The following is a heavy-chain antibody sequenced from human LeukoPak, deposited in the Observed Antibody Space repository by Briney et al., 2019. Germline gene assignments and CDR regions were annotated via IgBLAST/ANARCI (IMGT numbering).Heavy chain of an antibody. D-gene: IGHD6-19*01. J-gene: IGHJ6*03. V-gene: IGHV1-8*01. Sequence: ASVKVSCKASGYTFTSYDINWVRQATGQGHEWMGWMNPNSGNTGYAQKFQGRVTMTRNTSISTDYMELSSLISEYTALYYCARSVGYSSGWYVGGYYYYYYMDVWGKGTTVTISS. CDR3: ARSVGYSSGWYVGGYYYYYYMDV. CDR1: GYTFTSYD. CDR2: MNPNSGNT.